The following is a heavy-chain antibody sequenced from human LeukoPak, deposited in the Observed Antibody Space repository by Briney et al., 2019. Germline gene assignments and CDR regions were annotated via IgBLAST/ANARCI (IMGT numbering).Heavy chain of an antibody. V-gene: IGHV3-9*01. J-gene: IGHJ4*02. CDR2: ISWNSGSI. Sequence: QTGGSLRLSCAASGFTFDDYAMHWVRQAPGKGLEWVSGISWNSGSIGYADSVKGRFTISRDNAKNSLYLQMNSLRAEDTALYYCAKDHGDTMVRGPILASWGQGTLVTVSS. D-gene: IGHD3-10*01. CDR3: AKDHGDTMVRGPILAS. CDR1: GFTFDDYA.